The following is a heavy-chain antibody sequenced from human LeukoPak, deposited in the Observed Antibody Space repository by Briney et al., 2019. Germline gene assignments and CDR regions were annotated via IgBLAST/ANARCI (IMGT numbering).Heavy chain of an antibody. CDR2: IIPILGIA. V-gene: IGHV1-69*02. Sequence: SVKVSCKASGGTFSSYTISWVPQAPGQGLEWMGRIIPILGIANYAQKFQGRVTITADKSTSTAYMELSSLRSEDTAVYYCAILSGYLPRNFDYWGQGTLVTVSS. D-gene: IGHD3-22*01. CDR1: GGTFSSYT. CDR3: AILSGYLPRNFDY. J-gene: IGHJ4*02.